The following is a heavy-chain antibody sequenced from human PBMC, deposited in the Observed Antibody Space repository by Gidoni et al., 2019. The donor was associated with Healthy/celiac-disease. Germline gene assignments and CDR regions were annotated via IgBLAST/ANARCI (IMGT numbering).Heavy chain of an antibody. D-gene: IGHD3-22*01. Sequence: EVQLVESGGGLVKPGRSLRLSCTASGFTFGDYAMSWFRQAPGKGLEWVGFIRSKAYGGTTEYAASVKGRFTISRDDSKSIAYLQMNSLKTEDTAVYYCTRGSTMILFDAFDIWGQGTMVTVSS. CDR2: IRSKAYGGTT. CDR3: TRGSTMILFDAFDI. V-gene: IGHV3-49*05. J-gene: IGHJ3*02. CDR1: GFTFGDYA.